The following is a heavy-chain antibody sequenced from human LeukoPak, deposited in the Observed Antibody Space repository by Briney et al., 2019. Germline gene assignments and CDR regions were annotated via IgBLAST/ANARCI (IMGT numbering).Heavy chain of an antibody. D-gene: IGHD2-2*02. J-gene: IGHJ5*02. CDR1: GGSISSGDYY. Sequence: SETLSLTCTVSGGSISSGDYYWSWIRQPPGKGLEWIGYIYYSGSTCYNPSLKSRVTISVDTSKNQFSLKLSSVTAADTAVYYCARDRGLDYCSSTSCYTNGATFDPWGQGTLVTVSS. V-gene: IGHV4-30-4*01. CDR2: IYYSGST. CDR3: ARDRGLDYCSSTSCYTNGATFDP.